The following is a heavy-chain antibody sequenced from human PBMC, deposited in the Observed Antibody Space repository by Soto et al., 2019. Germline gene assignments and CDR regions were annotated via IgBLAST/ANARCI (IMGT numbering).Heavy chain of an antibody. V-gene: IGHV4-39*01. CDR3: ARPVAYDFWSGYSPHYYYYYGMDV. CDR2: IYYSGST. J-gene: IGHJ6*02. Sequence: QLQLQESGPGLVQPSETLSLTCTVSGGSISSSSYYWGWIRQPPGKGLEWIGSIYYSGSTYYNPSLKSRVTISVDTSKNQFSLKLSSVTAADTAVYYCARPVAYDFWSGYSPHYYYYYGMDVWGQGTTVTVSS. CDR1: GGSISSSSYY. D-gene: IGHD3-3*01.